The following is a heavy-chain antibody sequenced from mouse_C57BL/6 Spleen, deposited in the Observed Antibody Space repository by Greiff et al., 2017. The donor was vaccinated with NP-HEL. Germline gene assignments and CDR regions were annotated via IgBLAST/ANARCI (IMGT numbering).Heavy chain of an antibody. CDR1: GYTFTSYW. V-gene: IGHV1-7*01. Sequence: HVQLQQSAAELAKPGASVKLSCKASGYTFTSYWMHWVKQRPGQGLEWIGYINPSSGYTKYNQKFKDKATLTADKSSSTYYMQLSSLTYEDSAVYYCGRTSYSHDWFAYWGQGTLVTVSA. D-gene: IGHD2-12*01. J-gene: IGHJ3*01. CDR2: INPSSGYT. CDR3: GRTSYSHDWFAY.